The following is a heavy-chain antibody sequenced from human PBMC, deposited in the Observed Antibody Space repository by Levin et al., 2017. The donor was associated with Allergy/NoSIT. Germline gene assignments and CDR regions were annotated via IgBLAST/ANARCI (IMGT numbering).Heavy chain of an antibody. Sequence: LSLTCAASGFTFSSYGMHWVRQAPGKGLEWVAVISFDGSHKYYVDSVKGRFTISRDNSKNSLYLQINSLRAEDTAVYYCAKYAQAGTEAYYYSMDVWGKGTTVTVSS. D-gene: IGHD3-10*01. J-gene: IGHJ6*03. CDR3: AKYAQAGTEAYYYSMDV. V-gene: IGHV3-30*18. CDR1: GFTFSSYG. CDR2: ISFDGSHK.